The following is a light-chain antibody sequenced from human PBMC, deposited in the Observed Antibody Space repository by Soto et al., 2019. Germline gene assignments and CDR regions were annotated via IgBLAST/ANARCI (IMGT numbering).Light chain of an antibody. Sequence: IQLTQSPSSLSASMGDRVTITCRASQGTINYLAWYQQKPGKAPKLLIYGASTLQGGVPSRFSGSGSGTEFTLTISSLQPDDFATYYCQHYNSYSEAFGQGTKVDI. J-gene: IGKJ1*01. CDR1: QGTINY. CDR3: QHYNSYSEA. CDR2: GAS. V-gene: IGKV1-9*01.